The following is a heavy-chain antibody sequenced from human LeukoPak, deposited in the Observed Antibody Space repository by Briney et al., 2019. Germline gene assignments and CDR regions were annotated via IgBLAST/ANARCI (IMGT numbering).Heavy chain of an antibody. CDR3: ARVPGCSSTSRYTGIWFDP. Sequence: GGSLRLSCAASGFTFSDYYMSWIRQAPGKGLEWVSYISSSGSTIYYADSAKGRFTISRDNAKNSLYLQMNSLRAEDTAVYYCARVPGCSSTSRYTGIWFDPWGQGTLVTVSS. CDR1: GFTFSDYY. V-gene: IGHV3-11*01. D-gene: IGHD2-2*02. J-gene: IGHJ5*02. CDR2: ISSSGSTI.